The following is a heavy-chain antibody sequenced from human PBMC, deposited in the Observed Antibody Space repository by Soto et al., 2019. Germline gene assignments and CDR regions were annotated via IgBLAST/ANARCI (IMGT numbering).Heavy chain of an antibody. CDR2: TRNKANSYTT. J-gene: IGHJ4*02. Sequence: EVQVVESGGGLVQPGGSLRLSCAASGFTFSDHYMDWVRQAPGKGLEWVGRTRNKANSYTTEYAASVRGRFTNSRDDSKNSLYLQMNSRKTEETAVYYCLRVAVSDYWGQGTLVTVSS. CDR1: GFTFSDHY. V-gene: IGHV3-72*01. CDR3: LRVAVSDY.